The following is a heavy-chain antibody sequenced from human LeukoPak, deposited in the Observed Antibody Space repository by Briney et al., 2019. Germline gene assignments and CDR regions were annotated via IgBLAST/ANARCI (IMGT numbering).Heavy chain of an antibody. V-gene: IGHV4-34*01. CDR2: INHSGST. CDR3: ARGHNSARRDFDY. D-gene: IGHD4-23*01. CDR1: GGSFSGYY. J-gene: IGHJ4*02. Sequence: KPSETLSLTCAVYGGSFSGYYWSWIRQPPGKGLEWIGEINHSGSTNYNPSLKSRVTMSVDTSKNQFSLKLSSVTAADTDVYYCARGHNSARRDFDYWGQGTLVSVSS.